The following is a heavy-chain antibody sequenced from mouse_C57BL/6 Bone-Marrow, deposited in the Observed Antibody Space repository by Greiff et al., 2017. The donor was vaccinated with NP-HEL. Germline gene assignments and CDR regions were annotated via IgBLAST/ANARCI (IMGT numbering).Heavy chain of an antibody. CDR1: GYAFSSSW. CDR3: ARSGVWYFDY. D-gene: IGHD1-1*02. J-gene: IGHJ2*01. Sequence: QVQLKESGPELVKPGASVKISCKASGYAFSSSWMNWVKQRPGKGLEWIGRIYPGDGDTNYNGKFKGKATLTADKSSSTAYMQLSSLTSEDSAVYFCARSGVWYFDYWGQGTTLTVSS. V-gene: IGHV1-82*01. CDR2: IYPGDGDT.